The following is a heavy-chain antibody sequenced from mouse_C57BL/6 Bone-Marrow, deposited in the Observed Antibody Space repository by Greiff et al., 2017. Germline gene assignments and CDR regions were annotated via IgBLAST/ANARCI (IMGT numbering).Heavy chain of an antibody. CDR3: VRHYYGSSYYAMDY. D-gene: IGHD1-1*01. Sequence: LVESGGGLVQPKGSLKLSCAASGFSFNTYAMNWVRQAPGKGLEWVARIRSKSNNYATYYADSVKDRFTISRDDSESMLYLQMNNLKTEDTAMYYCVRHYYGSSYYAMDYWGQGTSVTVSS. V-gene: IGHV10-1*01. CDR1: GFSFNTYA. J-gene: IGHJ4*01. CDR2: IRSKSNNYAT.